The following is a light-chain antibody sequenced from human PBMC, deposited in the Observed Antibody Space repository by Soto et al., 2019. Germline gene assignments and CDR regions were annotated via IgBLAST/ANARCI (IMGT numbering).Light chain of an antibody. Sequence: QSALTQPASVSGAPGQSSTISCTGTSSDVGAYNYVSWYQQQSGKAPKLLIHEVSSRPAGVSDRFSGSKSGNTASLTISGPQAEDEADYYCSAFATSRAYVFGIGTKVTVL. V-gene: IGLV2-14*01. CDR2: EVS. CDR1: SSDVGAYNY. J-gene: IGLJ1*01. CDR3: SAFATSRAYV.